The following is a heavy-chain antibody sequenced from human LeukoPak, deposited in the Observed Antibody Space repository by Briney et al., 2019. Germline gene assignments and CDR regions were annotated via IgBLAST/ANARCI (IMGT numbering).Heavy chain of an antibody. D-gene: IGHD3-3*01. CDR1: GYTFTGYY. V-gene: IGHV1-2*02. Sequence: GASVKVSCKDSGYTFTGYYMHWVRQAPGQGLEWMGWINPNSGGTNYAQKFQGRVTMTRDTSISTAYMELGRLRSDDTAVYYCARDSNLEWLLYSAFDIWRRGTMVTVSS. J-gene: IGHJ3*02. CDR2: INPNSGGT. CDR3: ARDSNLEWLLYSAFDI.